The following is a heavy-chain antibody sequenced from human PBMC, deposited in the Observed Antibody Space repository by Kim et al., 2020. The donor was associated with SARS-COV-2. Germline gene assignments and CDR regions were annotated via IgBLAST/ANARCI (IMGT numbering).Heavy chain of an antibody. V-gene: IGHV4-59*09. Sequence: PSLKSRVTTSVDTSKHQFPLKLSAVTAADTAVYYCERGGDGYNMPHVFDYWGQGTLVTVSS. J-gene: IGHJ4*02. CDR3: ERGGDGYNMPHVFDY. D-gene: IGHD5-12*01.